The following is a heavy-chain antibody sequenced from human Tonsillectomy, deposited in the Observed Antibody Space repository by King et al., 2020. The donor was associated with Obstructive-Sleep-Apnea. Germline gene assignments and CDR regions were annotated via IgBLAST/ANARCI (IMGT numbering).Heavy chain of an antibody. J-gene: IGHJ6*02. V-gene: IGHV1-2*04. Sequence: QLVQSGGEVKKPGASVKVSCKASGYTFTGYYMHWVRQAPGQGLEWMGWINPNSGGTNYAQKFQGWVTMTRATSISTAYMEVGRRRSDDTAVYYCARGMNYDFRVMDVWGQGTTVTVSS. D-gene: IGHD3-3*01. CDR3: ARGMNYDFRVMDV. CDR2: INPNSGGT. CDR1: GYTFTGYY.